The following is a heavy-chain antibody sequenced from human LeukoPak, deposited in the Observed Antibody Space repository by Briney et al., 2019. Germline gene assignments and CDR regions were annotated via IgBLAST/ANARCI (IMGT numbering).Heavy chain of an antibody. CDR2: IYYSGST. V-gene: IGHV4-30-4*01. CDR3: ARGRELYYFDY. CDR1: GGSISSGDYY. D-gene: IGHD1-7*01. Sequence: PSETLSLTCTVSGGSISSGDYYWSWIRQPPGKGLEWIGYIYYSGSTYYNPSLKSRVTISVDTSKNQFSLKLSSVTAADTAVYYCARGRELYYFDYWGQGTLVTVSS. J-gene: IGHJ4*02.